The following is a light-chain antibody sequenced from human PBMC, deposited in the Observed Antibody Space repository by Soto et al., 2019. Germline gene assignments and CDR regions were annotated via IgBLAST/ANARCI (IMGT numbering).Light chain of an antibody. CDR2: DVS. CDR1: QHINNY. Sequence: DVQMTQSPSSLSASVGDRIIITCQASQHINNYLNWYQQKPGRAPRLLIHDVSNLATGVPSRFSGSGFGTDFTFTINSLQPEDFATYYCQQYDNLPLTFGPGTRVDVK. CDR3: QQYDNLPLT. V-gene: IGKV1-33*01. J-gene: IGKJ3*01.